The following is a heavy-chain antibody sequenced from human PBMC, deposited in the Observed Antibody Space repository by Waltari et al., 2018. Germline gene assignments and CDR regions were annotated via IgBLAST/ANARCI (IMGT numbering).Heavy chain of an antibody. CDR3: ATGGAYCFADCHSIH. J-gene: IGHJ4*02. D-gene: IGHD2-21*02. CDR2: ISGTTDGI. CDR1: GLRFSTYG. Sequence: EVQVLESGGGLVQPGGSLRLSCTASGLRFSTYGMSWVRQAPGKGLDWVSTISGTTDGINYADSVKGRFTISRDNSKNTLYLQMNSLRVEDTAVYYCATGGAYCFADCHSIHWGQGTLVTVSS. V-gene: IGHV3-23*01.